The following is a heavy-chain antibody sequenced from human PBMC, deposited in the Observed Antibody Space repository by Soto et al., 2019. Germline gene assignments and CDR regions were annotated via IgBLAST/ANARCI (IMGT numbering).Heavy chain of an antibody. CDR3: VTNYGSGSTAFDY. CDR1: GDTFNFYT. Sequence: QVQLVQSGAEVKKPGSSVKVSCTASGDTFNFYTISWVRQAPGQGLEWMGRTIPMLGMADYPQKFQGRVTISADKSTSTVYMTLPRLRSEDTAVYYCVTNYGSGSTAFDYWGQGTLVTVSS. J-gene: IGHJ4*02. CDR2: TIPMLGMA. D-gene: IGHD3-10*01. V-gene: IGHV1-69*02.